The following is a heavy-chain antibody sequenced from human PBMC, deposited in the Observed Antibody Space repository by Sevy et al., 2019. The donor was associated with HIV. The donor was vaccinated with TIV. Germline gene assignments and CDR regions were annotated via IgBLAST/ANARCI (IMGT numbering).Heavy chain of an antibody. D-gene: IGHD3-9*01. Sequence: GGCLRLSCAASGFTFSSYSMNWVRQAPGKGLEWVSYISSSSSTIYYADSVKGRFTISRDNAKNSLYLQMNSLRDEDTAVYYCARVYYDILSGYPEHFDYWGQGTLVTVSS. CDR1: GFTFSSYS. J-gene: IGHJ4*02. CDR3: ARVYYDILSGYPEHFDY. CDR2: ISSSSSTI. V-gene: IGHV3-48*02.